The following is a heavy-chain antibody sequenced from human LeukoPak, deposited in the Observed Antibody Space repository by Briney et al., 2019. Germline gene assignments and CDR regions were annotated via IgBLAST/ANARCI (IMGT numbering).Heavy chain of an antibody. D-gene: IGHD6-6*01. CDR3: ARQEGYSSSSVTFNWFDP. J-gene: IGHJ5*02. CDR1: GYSISSGYY. Sequence: SETLSLTCAVCGYSISSGYYWGWIRQPPGKGLEGIGSIYDSGSTYYKPSLRSLVTTSEDTTKNQFSLKLSSVTAADTAVYYCARQEGYSSSSVTFNWFDPWGQGTLVTVSS. V-gene: IGHV4-38-2*01. CDR2: IYDSGST.